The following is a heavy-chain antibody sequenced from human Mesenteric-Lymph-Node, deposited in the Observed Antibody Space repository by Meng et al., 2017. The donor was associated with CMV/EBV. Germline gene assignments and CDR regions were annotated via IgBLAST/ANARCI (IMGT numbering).Heavy chain of an antibody. CDR1: GFTFSSYW. CDR3: AREEPTPYYYYGMDV. Sequence: GESLKISCAASGFTFSSYWMNWVRQAPGKGLEWVANIKQDGSEKHYVDSVKGRFTISRDNSKNTLYLQMNSLRAEDTAVYYCAREEPTPYYYYGMDVWGQGTTVTVSS. CDR2: IKQDGSEK. V-gene: IGHV3-7*01. J-gene: IGHJ6*02.